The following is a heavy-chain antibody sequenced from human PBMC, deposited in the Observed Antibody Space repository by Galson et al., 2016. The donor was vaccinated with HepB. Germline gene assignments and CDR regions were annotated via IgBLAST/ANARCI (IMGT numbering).Heavy chain of an antibody. V-gene: IGHV3-30*09. J-gene: IGHJ4*02. CDR2: ISYDGMNK. CDR3: ARDRGDGRNHGINYLDS. D-gene: IGHD3-10*01. CDR1: GFSFSSYV. Sequence: SLRLSCAASGFSFSSYVMHWVRQAPGKGLEWAALISYDGMNKYYADSVKGRFAISRDNSKNTLYLQINSLRPEDTAVYYCARDRGDGRNHGINYLDSWGQGALVTVSS.